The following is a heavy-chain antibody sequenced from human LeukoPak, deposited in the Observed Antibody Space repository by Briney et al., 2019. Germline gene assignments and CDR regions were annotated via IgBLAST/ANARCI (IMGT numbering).Heavy chain of an antibody. Sequence: ASVKVSCKASGYTFTSYGISWVRQAPGQGLEWMAWISVYNGKKNYAQNFEGRVTMTTDTSTSTAYMELRSLTSDDTAVYYCARDVAVAGTQKAFDIWGQGTMVTVSS. V-gene: IGHV1-18*01. D-gene: IGHD6-19*01. J-gene: IGHJ3*02. CDR2: ISVYNGKK. CDR1: GYTFTSYG. CDR3: ARDVAVAGTQKAFDI.